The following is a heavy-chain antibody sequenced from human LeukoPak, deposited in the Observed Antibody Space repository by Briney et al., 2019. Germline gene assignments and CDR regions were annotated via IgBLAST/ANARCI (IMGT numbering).Heavy chain of an antibody. CDR2: ISSSTSNI. J-gene: IGHJ4*02. CDR3: ERDIQGSFNY. Sequence: GGSLRLSCAASGFTFSSYSMNWVRQAPGKGLEWVSYISSSTSNIYYLDSVKGRFTISRDNSKNTLYLQVNRLRAEDTAVFYCERDIQGSFNYWGQGTLVTVSS. CDR1: GFTFSSYS. V-gene: IGHV3-48*01.